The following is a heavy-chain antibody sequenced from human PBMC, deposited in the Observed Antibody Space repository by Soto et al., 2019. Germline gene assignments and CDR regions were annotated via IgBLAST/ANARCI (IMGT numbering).Heavy chain of an antibody. V-gene: IGHV3-21*01. D-gene: IGHD6-19*01. Sequence: VQLVESGGGLVKPGGSLRLSCAASGFGFSTFSINWVRQAPGKGLEWLSSISSSGDYIYHADSVKGRFTISRDNAKNSVFLQMERLRADDKALYFCAKESNNRQQGMGVWGHGTEVTGSS. CDR1: GFGFSTFS. CDR2: ISSSGDYI. J-gene: IGHJ6*02. CDR3: AKESNNRQQGMGV.